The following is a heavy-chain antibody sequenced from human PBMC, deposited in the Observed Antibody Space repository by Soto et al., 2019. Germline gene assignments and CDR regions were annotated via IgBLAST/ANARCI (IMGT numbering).Heavy chain of an antibody. D-gene: IGHD6-13*01. CDR3: ARAISGIAAAGSTVGYFDY. V-gene: IGHV4-61*01. Sequence: SETPSPTSPLSGGSLRSGSYYLGWVPAPPGEGLEWIGYIYYSGSTNYNPSLKSRVTISVDTSKNQFSLKLSSVTAADTAVYYCARAISGIAAAGSTVGYFDYWGQGTLVTVSS. CDR2: IYYSGST. CDR1: GGSLRSGSYY. J-gene: IGHJ4*02.